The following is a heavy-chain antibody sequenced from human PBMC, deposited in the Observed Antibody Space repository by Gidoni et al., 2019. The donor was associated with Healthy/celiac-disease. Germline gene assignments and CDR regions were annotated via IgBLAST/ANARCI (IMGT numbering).Heavy chain of an antibody. CDR2: IYSGGST. Sequence: EVQLVESGGGLVQPGGSLRLSFAPSGFTVSSNYMSWVRQAPGKGLEWVSVIYSGGSTYYADSVKGRFTISRDNSKNTLYLQMNSLRAEDTAVYYCASDDCSSTSCYAYWGQGTLVTVSS. D-gene: IGHD2-2*01. CDR1: GFTVSSNY. V-gene: IGHV3-66*02. CDR3: ASDDCSSTSCYAY. J-gene: IGHJ4*02.